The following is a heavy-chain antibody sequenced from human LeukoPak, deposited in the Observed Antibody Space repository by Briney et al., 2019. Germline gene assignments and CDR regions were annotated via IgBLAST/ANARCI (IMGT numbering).Heavy chain of an antibody. D-gene: IGHD3-9*01. J-gene: IGHJ4*02. Sequence: SETLSLTCAVYGGSFSGYYWSWIRQPPGKGLEWIGEINYSGSTNYNPSLKSRVSISVDTSKNQFSLKLSSVTAADTAVYYCARGYDILTGYYTWGQGTLVTVSS. CDR1: GGSFSGYY. V-gene: IGHV4-34*01. CDR3: ARGYDILTGYYT. CDR2: INYSGST.